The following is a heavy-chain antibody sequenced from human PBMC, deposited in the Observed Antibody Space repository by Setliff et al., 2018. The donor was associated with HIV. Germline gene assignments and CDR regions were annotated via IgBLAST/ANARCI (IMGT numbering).Heavy chain of an antibody. D-gene: IGHD2-8*01. J-gene: IGHJ5*01. V-gene: IGHV3-21*04. CDR2: ISSSSSYI. Sequence: PGGSLRLSCAASGFTFGSYTINWVRQAPGKGLEWVSSISSSSSYIHYADSVKGRFTISRDNAKNSLYLQMNSLRAEDTAVYYCARPLLRTNPVYGILGNWFDSWGRGTLVTVSS. CDR3: ARPLLRTNPVYGILGNWFDS. CDR1: GFTFGSYT.